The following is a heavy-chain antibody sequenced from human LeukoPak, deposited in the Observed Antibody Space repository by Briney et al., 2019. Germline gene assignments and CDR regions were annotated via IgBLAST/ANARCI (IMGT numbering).Heavy chain of an antibody. V-gene: IGHV3-21*01. CDR3: ARFGSGYYQFDY. Sequence: GGSLRLSCAASGFTFSSYSMSWVRQAPGKGLEWVSSISSSSSYIYYADSVKGRFTISRDNAKNSLYLQMNSLRAEDTAVYYCARFGSGYYQFDYWGQGTLVTVSS. D-gene: IGHD3-22*01. J-gene: IGHJ4*02. CDR2: ISSSSSYI. CDR1: GFTFSSYS.